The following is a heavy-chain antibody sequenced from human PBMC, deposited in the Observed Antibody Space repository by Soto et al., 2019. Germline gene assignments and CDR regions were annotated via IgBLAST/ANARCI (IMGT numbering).Heavy chain of an antibody. Sequence: SETLSLTCTVSGGSISSGDYYWSWIRQPPGKGLEWIGYIYYSGSTYYNPSLKSRVTISVDTSKNQFSLKLSSVTAADTAVYYCARYSIRYNLNAHAFDIWGQGTMVTVSS. CDR3: ARYSIRYNLNAHAFDI. D-gene: IGHD1-20*01. CDR1: GGSISSGDYY. V-gene: IGHV4-30-4*01. CDR2: IYYSGST. J-gene: IGHJ3*02.